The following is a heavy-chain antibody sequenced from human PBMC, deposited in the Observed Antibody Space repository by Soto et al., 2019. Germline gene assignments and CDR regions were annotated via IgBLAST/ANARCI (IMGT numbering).Heavy chain of an antibody. J-gene: IGHJ4*02. CDR3: ARGGYSSGWYLDYFDY. CDR2: ISYDGSNK. CDR1: GFTFSSYA. V-gene: IGHV3-30-3*01. Sequence: GGSLRLSCAASGFTFSSYAMHWVRQAPGKGLEWVAVISYDGSNKYYADSVKGRFTISRDNSKNTLYLQMNSLRAEDTAVYYCARGGYSSGWYLDYFDYWGQGTLVTVSS. D-gene: IGHD6-19*01.